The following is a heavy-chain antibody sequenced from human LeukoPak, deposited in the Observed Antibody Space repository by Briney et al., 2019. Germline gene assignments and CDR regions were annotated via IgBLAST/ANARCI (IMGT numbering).Heavy chain of an antibody. D-gene: IGHD3-10*01. CDR1: GGSISSSSYY. V-gene: IGHV4-39*02. Sequence: SETLSLTCTVSGGSISSSSYYWGWIRQPPGKGLEWIGSIYYSGSTYYNPSLKSRVTISVDTSKNQFSLKLSSVTAADTAVYYCARDITMVQGGGSVVWGKGTTVTVSS. CDR2: IYYSGST. CDR3: ARDITMVQGGGSVV. J-gene: IGHJ6*04.